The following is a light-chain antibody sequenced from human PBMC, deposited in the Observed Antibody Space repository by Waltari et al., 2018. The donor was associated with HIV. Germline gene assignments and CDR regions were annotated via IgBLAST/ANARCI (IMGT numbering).Light chain of an antibody. Sequence: EIVLTQSPGTLSLSPGERAPLSCRASQNVNSNFLAWYQQKPGQAPRLLVYGASNRDTGITDRFTGSGSGTDFTLTISRLEPEDFAVYYCQQYDSSVPGYTFGQGTKLEIK. CDR3: QQYDSSVPGYT. CDR2: GAS. CDR1: QNVNSNF. V-gene: IGKV3-20*01. J-gene: IGKJ2*01.